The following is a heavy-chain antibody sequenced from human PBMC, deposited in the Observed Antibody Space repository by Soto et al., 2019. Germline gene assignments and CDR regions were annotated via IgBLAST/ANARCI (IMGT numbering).Heavy chain of an antibody. J-gene: IGHJ4*02. D-gene: IGHD2-15*01. CDR3: ARGPRPIIGVVVAATFFLHFDY. CDR1: GGSFSGYY. CDR2: INHSGST. V-gene: IGHV4-34*01. Sequence: SETLSLTCAVYGGSFSGYYWSWIRQPPGKGLEWVGEINHSGSTNYNPSLKSRVTISVDTSKNQFSLKLSSVTAADTAVYYCARGPRPIIGVVVAATFFLHFDYWGQGTLVPVSS.